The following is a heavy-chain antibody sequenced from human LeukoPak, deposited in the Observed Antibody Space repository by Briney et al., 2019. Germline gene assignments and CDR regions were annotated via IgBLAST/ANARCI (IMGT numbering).Heavy chain of an antibody. CDR1: GYTFTGYY. J-gene: IGHJ4*02. CDR2: INPNSGGT. CDR3: AGVRTYKDSSGYGY. Sequence: GASVKVSCKASGYTFTGYYMHWVRQAPGQGLEWMGWINPNSGGTNYAQKFQGRVTMTRDTSISTAYMELSRLRSDDTAVYYCAGVRTYKDSSGYGYWGQGTLVTVSS. D-gene: IGHD3-22*01. V-gene: IGHV1-2*02.